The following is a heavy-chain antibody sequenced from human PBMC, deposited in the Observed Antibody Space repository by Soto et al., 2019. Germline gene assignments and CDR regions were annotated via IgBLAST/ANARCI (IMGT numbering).Heavy chain of an antibody. J-gene: IGHJ3*02. CDR3: AHPRGYGVFDAVDI. D-gene: IGHD4-17*01. CDR1: GFIFSTYA. CDR2: ISSSGDSA. Sequence: EVQLLETGGGLVQPGGSLSLSCAASGFIFSTYAMNWVRQAPGKGLEWVSAISSSGDSAYYAESVRGRFTISRDNSINTLYRQMRSLRPEDTAVYYCAHPRGYGVFDAVDIWGQGTMVTVSS. V-gene: IGHV3-23*01.